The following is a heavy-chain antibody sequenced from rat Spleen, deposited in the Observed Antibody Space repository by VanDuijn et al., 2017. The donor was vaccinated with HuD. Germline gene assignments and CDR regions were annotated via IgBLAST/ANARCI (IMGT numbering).Heavy chain of an antibody. CDR3: ARGGYTTDYYSYYYVMDA. V-gene: IGHV1-57*01. CDR1: GFTFTSYY. CDR2: INTGSGGT. Sequence: QVQLQQSGAELAKPGSSVKISCKASGFTFTSYYISWIKQTTGQGLEYIGYINTGSGGTYYNEKFKGKATLTVDKSSSTAFMQLSSLTPEDTAVYYCARGGYTTDYYSYYYVMDAWGQGASVTVSS. D-gene: IGHD1-6*01. J-gene: IGHJ4*01.